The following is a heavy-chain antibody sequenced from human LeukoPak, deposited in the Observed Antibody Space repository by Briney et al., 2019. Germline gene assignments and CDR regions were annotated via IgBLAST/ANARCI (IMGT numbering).Heavy chain of an antibody. D-gene: IGHD2-21*01. CDR3: ARVSFRYYFDY. J-gene: IGHJ4*02. CDR2: IYSGGST. Sequence: GGSLRLSCAASGFTVSCNYMSWVRQAPGKGLEWVSVIYSGGSTYYADSVKGRFTISRDNSKNTLYLQMNSLRVEDTAVYYCARVSFRYYFDYWGQGTLVTVSS. CDR1: GFTVSCNY. V-gene: IGHV3-53*01.